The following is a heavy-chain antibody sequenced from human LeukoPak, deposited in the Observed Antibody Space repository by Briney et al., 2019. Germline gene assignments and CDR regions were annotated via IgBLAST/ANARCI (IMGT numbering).Heavy chain of an antibody. V-gene: IGHV3-9*01. J-gene: IGHJ4*02. CDR2: ISWNSGSI. Sequence: GGSLRLSCAASGFTFDDYAMHWVRQVPGKGLEWVSGISWNSGSIGYADSVKGRFTISRDNAKNSLYLQMNSLRAEDTALYYCAAEAAGTLFDYWGQGTLVTVSS. CDR3: AAEAAGTLFDY. D-gene: IGHD6-13*01. CDR1: GFTFDDYA.